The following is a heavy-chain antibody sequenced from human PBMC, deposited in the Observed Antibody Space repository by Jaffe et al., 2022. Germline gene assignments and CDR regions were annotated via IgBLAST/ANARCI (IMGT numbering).Heavy chain of an antibody. V-gene: IGHV3-21*02. J-gene: IGHJ6*03. CDR2: ISSTSNYI. D-gene: IGHD3-10*01. CDR3: ARDTSGSGSYYLNGYYYYYFMDV. CDR1: GFTFSTYT. Sequence: EVQLVESGGALVKPGGSLRLSCAASGFTFSTYTMNWVRQAPGKGLEWVSSISSTSNYIYYADSLKGRFTVSRDNTKNSLYLQMISLRAEDTAVYYCARDTSGSGSYYLNGYYYYYFMDVWGKGTTVTVSS.